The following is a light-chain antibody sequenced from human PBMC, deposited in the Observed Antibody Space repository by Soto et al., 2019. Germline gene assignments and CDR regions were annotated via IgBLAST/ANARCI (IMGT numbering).Light chain of an antibody. CDR3: QQYYNWPPWT. CDR2: GAS. Sequence: IVMTQSPATLSVSPGERATLSCRASQSVSSTLAWYQQNPGQAPRLLIYGASTRATGIPARFTGSVSGTEFTLTISSLQAEDFAIYYCQQYYNWPPWTFGQGTKVEIK. V-gene: IGKV3-15*01. CDR1: QSVSST. J-gene: IGKJ1*01.